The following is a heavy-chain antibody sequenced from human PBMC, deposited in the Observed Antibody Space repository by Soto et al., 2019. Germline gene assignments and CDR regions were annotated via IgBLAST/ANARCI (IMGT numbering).Heavy chain of an antibody. V-gene: IGHV4-59*01. CDR2: IYKSGST. CDR1: SGSFSGYC. D-gene: IGHD2-2*01. Sequence: KPSETLSLTCTVSSGSFSGYCWTWIRQPPGKGLEWIGYIYKSGSTTYNPSLKSRGTMSVDTSKSQLSLKLTSVIAADTAVYYCSRGVPNCSSSSCYFDYWSQGALVTVSS. J-gene: IGHJ4*02. CDR3: SRGVPNCSSSSCYFDY.